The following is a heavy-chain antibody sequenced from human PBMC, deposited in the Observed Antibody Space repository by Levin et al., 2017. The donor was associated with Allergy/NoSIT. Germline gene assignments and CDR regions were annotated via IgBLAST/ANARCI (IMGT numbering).Heavy chain of an antibody. D-gene: IGHD3-10*01. J-gene: IGHJ3*02. CDR1: GITFDDYA. Sequence: GGSLRLSCEVSGITFDDYAMHWVRHAPGKGLEWVSGISWNSGAFGYAGSVKGRFIISRDNAKNSLYLQMNSVKPEDTALYYCARDYYGSGRYVGYGFDIWGQGTMVTVSS. CDR2: ISWNSGAF. CDR3: ARDYYGSGRYVGYGFDI. V-gene: IGHV3-9*01.